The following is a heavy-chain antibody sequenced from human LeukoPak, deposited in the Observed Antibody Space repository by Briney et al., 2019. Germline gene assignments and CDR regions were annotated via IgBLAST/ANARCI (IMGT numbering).Heavy chain of an antibody. V-gene: IGHV3-23*01. CDR1: GFTLSTYA. D-gene: IGHD4-23*01. CDR2: ISGSGAGA. Sequence: GGSLRLSCAASGFTLSTYAMSSVRQAPGKGLEWVSTISGSGAGAYYADSVKGRFTISRDNSKNTLYLQMNSLRAEDTAVYYCAKEQNSKGFFDYWGQGTLVTVSS. J-gene: IGHJ4*02. CDR3: AKEQNSKGFFDY.